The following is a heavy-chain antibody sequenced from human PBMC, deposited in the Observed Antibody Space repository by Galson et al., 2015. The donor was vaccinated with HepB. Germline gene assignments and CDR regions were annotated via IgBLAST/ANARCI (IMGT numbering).Heavy chain of an antibody. D-gene: IGHD2-8*01. J-gene: IGHJ4*02. V-gene: IGHV3-30*18. Sequence: SLRLSCAASGFTFSSYGMHWVRQAPGKGLEWVAVISYDGSNKYYADSVKGRFTISRDNSKNTLYLQMNSLRAEDTAVYYCAKGPGPCTNGVCPFDYWGQGTLVTVSS. CDR1: GFTFSSYG. CDR2: ISYDGSNK. CDR3: AKGPGPCTNGVCPFDY.